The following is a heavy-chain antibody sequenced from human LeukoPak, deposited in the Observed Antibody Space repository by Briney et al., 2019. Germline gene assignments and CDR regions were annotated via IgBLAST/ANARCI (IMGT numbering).Heavy chain of an antibody. CDR1: GFTFSSYG. CDR2: IPYYGSNK. Sequence: GGSLRLSCAASGFTFSSYGMHWVRQAPGKGLEWVALIPYYGSNKYYADSVKGRFTISRDNSKNTVFLQMNSLRAEDTAVYYCAKDAEGYSYGRAFDIWGQGTMVTVSS. D-gene: IGHD5-18*01. CDR3: AKDAEGYSYGRAFDI. V-gene: IGHV3-30*18. J-gene: IGHJ3*02.